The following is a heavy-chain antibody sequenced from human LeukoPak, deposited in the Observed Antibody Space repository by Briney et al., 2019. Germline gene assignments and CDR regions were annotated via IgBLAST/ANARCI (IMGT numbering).Heavy chain of an antibody. D-gene: IGHD1-7*01. CDR3: ASGTGTTGEDDAFDV. J-gene: IGHJ3*01. V-gene: IGHV3-23*01. CDR1: GFTFSSYA. CDR2: ISDSGGNT. Sequence: GGSLRLSCAASGFTFSSYAMNWVRQAPGKGLEWVSVISDSGGNTYFADSVKGRFAISRDNSKNTLYLHMTSLRAEDTAVYYCASGTGTTGEDDAFDVWGQGTMVTVSS.